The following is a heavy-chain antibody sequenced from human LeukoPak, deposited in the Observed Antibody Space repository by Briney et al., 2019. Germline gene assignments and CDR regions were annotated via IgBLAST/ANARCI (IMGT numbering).Heavy chain of an antibody. V-gene: IGHV3-30*18. D-gene: IGHD5-12*01. Sequence: PGGSLRLSCAASGFTFSSYGMHWVRQAPGKGLEWVAVISYDGSNKYYADSVKGRFTISRDNSKNTLYLQMSSLRAEDTAVYYCVKDGGYSGYDNWGQGTLVTVSS. CDR1: GFTFSSYG. CDR3: VKDGGYSGYDN. J-gene: IGHJ4*02. CDR2: ISYDGSNK.